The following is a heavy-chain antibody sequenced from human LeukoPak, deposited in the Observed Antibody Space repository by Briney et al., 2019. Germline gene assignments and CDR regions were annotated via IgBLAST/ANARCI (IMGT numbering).Heavy chain of an antibody. D-gene: IGHD3-9*01. V-gene: IGHV4-34*01. Sequence: SETLSLTRAVYGGPLCGFYWSWIPPPPGKGLEGIGIIYHSGRTDYTPSPKSRVTISEDTHKNQFSLKLSPVTPAHTAVYYCARVTGYTIEDYFDYWGERTLVTVSS. CDR1: GGPLCGFY. J-gene: IGHJ4*02. CDR2: IYHSGRT. CDR3: ARVTGYTIEDYFDY.